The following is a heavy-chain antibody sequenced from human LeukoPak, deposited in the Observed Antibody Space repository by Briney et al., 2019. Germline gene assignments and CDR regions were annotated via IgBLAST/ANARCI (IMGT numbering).Heavy chain of an antibody. CDR1: GYTFTSYG. J-gene: IGHJ4*02. CDR2: ISAYNGNT. CDR3: AREQGPVFYSSSALDN. Sequence: ASVKVSCKASGYTFTSYGISWVRQAPGQGLEWMGWISAYNGNTNYAQKLQGRVTMTTDTSTSTAYMELRSLRSDDTAVYYCAREQGPVFYSSSALDNWGQGTLVTVSS. V-gene: IGHV1-18*01. D-gene: IGHD6-6*01.